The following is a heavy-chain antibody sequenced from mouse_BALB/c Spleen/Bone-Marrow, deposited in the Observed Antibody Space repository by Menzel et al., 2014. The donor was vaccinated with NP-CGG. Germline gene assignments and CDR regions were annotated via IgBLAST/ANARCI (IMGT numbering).Heavy chain of an antibody. CDR2: IYPGSGST. D-gene: IGHD2-1*01. CDR3: TRGDGNYWYFDV. V-gene: IGHV1S22*01. CDR1: GYTFTSYW. J-gene: IGHJ1*01. Sequence: LQQSGSELVRPGASVKLSCKASGYTFTSYWMHWVKRRHGQGLEWIGNIYPGSGSTNYDEKFKSNGTLTVDTSSSTAYMHLSSLTSEDSAVYYCTRGDGNYWYFDVWGAGTTVTVSS.